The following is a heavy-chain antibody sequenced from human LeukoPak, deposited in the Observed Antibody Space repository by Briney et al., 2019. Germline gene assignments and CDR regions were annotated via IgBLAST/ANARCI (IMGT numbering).Heavy chain of an antibody. CDR2: ISSSSSTI. V-gene: IGHV3-48*01. Sequence: GGSLRLSCAASGFTFSSYSMNWVRQAPGKGLEWVSYISSSSSTIYYADSVKGRFTISRDNAKNSLYLQMNSLRAEDTAVYYCARMTNSGSYPRTFDYWGQGTLVTVSS. J-gene: IGHJ4*02. CDR3: ARMTNSGSYPRTFDY. D-gene: IGHD1-26*01. CDR1: GFTFSSYS.